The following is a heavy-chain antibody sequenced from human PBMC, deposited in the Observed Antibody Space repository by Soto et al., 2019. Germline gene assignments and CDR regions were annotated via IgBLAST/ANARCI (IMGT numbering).Heavy chain of an antibody. J-gene: IGHJ4*02. CDR3: ARGPGSLMSWALDD. D-gene: IGHD2-15*01. V-gene: IGHV3-33*01. CDR1: GFTFGSSG. CDR2: IWRDGSNE. Sequence: QVQLVESGGDAVQPGRSLRLSCAASGFTFGSSGMHWVRQAPGKGLEWVAVIWRDGSNENYANSVRGRLTMSRDNSKNTLYLQMTTLTLEDTAVYYWARGPGSLMSWALDDLGQGTRVTVSS.